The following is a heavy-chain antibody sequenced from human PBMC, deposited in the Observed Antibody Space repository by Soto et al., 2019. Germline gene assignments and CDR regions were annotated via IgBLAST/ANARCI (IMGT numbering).Heavy chain of an antibody. Sequence: QVQLQESAPGLVKSSETLSLTCTVSGGSISSYYWSWIRQPPGKGLDLIGYNYYSGSTNYNPSLKSRFTISVDTSKNQFSLKLSSVTAADTAVYYCARRYGGNFDYWGQGTLVTVSS. CDR1: GGSISSYY. CDR2: NYYSGST. D-gene: IGHD1-26*01. CDR3: ARRYGGNFDY. V-gene: IGHV4-59*01. J-gene: IGHJ4*02.